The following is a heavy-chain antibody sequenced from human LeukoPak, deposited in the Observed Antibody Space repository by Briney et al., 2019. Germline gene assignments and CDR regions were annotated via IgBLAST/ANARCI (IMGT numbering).Heavy chain of an antibody. CDR2: ISGSGGRT. CDR1: GFTFSDYA. CDR3: AKATPGSGDY. J-gene: IGHJ4*02. Sequence: GGSLRLSCAASGFTFSDYAMSWVRQAPGKGLEWVSAISGSGGRTYYADSVKGRFIISRDNSRNTLFLQMSSLRAEDTAVYYCAKATPGSGDYWGQGTLVTVSS. D-gene: IGHD3-10*01. V-gene: IGHV3-23*01.